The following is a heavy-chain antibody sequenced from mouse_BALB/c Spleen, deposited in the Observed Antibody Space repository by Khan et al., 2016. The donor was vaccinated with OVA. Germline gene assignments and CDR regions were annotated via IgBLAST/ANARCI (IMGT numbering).Heavy chain of an antibody. D-gene: IGHD2-2*01. CDR1: GYTFTSYW. Sequence: VQLQQSGTVLARPGTSVKMSCKASGYTFTSYWMHWVKQRPGQGLEWIGAIYPGNSDTSYNQKFKGQAKLTAVTSTSTAYMELSSLTNEDSAVYYCTRFGYLFAYWCQGTLVTVSA. CDR3: TRFGYLFAY. V-gene: IGHV1-5*01. CDR2: IYPGNSDT. J-gene: IGHJ3*01.